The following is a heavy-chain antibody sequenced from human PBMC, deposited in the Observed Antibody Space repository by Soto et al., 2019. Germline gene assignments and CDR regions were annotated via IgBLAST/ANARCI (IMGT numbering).Heavy chain of an antibody. CDR2: ISSRSSEI. Sequence: GGSLRLSCVVSGFTFSDHYMNWVRQAPGKGLQWVAYISSRSSEINYADPVKGRFTISRDNAKNSVFLHMTSLTAEDTGVYFCARADGAVGAAIDIWGQGTLVTVSS. V-gene: IGHV3-11*06. CDR1: GFTFSDHY. J-gene: IGHJ4*02. CDR3: ARADGAVGAAIDI. D-gene: IGHD2-15*01.